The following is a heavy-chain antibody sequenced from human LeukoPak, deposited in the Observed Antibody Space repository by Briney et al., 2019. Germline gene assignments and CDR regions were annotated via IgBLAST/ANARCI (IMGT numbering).Heavy chain of an antibody. CDR1: GFTFGDYA. J-gene: IGHJ3*02. CDR3: GKDKVVAAGDDAFDI. D-gene: IGHD2-2*01. Sequence: PGGSLRLSCTASGFTFGDYAMSWVRQAPGKGLEWVGFIRSKAYGGTTEYAASVKGRFTISRDDSRSIAYLQMNSLKTEDTAVYYCGKDKVVAAGDDAFDIWGQGTMVTVSS. V-gene: IGHV3-49*04. CDR2: IRSKAYGGTT.